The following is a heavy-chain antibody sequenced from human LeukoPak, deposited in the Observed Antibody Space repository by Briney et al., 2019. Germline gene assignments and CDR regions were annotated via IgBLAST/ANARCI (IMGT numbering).Heavy chain of an antibody. CDR3: AREGPDTAMAPPGYYYYMDV. D-gene: IGHD5-18*01. Sequence: SETLSLTCAVSGGSISSSNWWSWVRQPPGKGLEWIGEIYHSGSTNYNPSLKSRVTISVDKSKNQFSLKLSSVTAADTAVYYCAREGPDTAMAPPGYYYYMDVWGKGTTVTVSS. V-gene: IGHV4-4*02. J-gene: IGHJ6*03. CDR2: IYHSGST. CDR1: GGSISSSNW.